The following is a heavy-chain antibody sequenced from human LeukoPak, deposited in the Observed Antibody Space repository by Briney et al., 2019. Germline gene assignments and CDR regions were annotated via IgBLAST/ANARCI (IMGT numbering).Heavy chain of an antibody. Sequence: ASVKVSCKASGYTFTSYDINWVRQATGQGLEWMGWMNPNSGNTGYAQKFQGRVTMTRNTSISTAYMELSSLRSEDTAVYYCARGGLWFGPVPGNYWGQGTLVTVSS. CDR1: GYTFTSYD. V-gene: IGHV1-8*01. CDR2: MNPNSGNT. CDR3: ARGGLWFGPVPGNY. D-gene: IGHD3-10*01. J-gene: IGHJ4*02.